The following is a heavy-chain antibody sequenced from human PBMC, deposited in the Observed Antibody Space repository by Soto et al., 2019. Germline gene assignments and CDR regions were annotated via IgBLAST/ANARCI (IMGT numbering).Heavy chain of an antibody. D-gene: IGHD2-2*01. V-gene: IGHV3-23*01. CDR2: IDYSGGST. J-gene: IGHJ4*02. Sequence: EVQLLESGGGLVQPGGSLRLSCAASGFTFSSYAMNWVRQAPGKGLEWVSAIDYSGGSTYYADSVKGRFTISRDNSKNTLYLQMNSLRAEDTAVYYCARTWQGDYWGQGTLVTVSS. CDR1: GFTFSSYA. CDR3: ARTWQGDY.